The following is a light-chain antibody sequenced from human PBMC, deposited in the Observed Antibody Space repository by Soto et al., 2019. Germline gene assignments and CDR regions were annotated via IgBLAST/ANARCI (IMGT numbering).Light chain of an antibody. CDR3: QQYNTYSWT. V-gene: IGKV1-5*03. CDR2: EAS. CDR1: QTISNW. J-gene: IGKJ1*01. Sequence: DIQMTQSPATLSGSVGDRVTITCRASQTISNWLAWYQQKPGKAPKLLIYEASSLESGVPSRFGGSGSGTEFTLTISSLQPDDFATYYCQQYNTYSWTFGQGTKVDIK.